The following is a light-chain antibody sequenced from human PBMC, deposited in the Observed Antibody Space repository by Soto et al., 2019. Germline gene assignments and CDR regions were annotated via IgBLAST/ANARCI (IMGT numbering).Light chain of an antibody. CDR3: QQHNNWPLT. CDR1: QSVSSN. Sequence: EIVMTQSPATLSVSPGERAPLSCRASQSVSSNLAWYQQKPGQAPRLLMYGISTRATGIPARFSGSGSGTEFTLTISSLQSEDFAIYYCQQHNNWPLTFGGGTKVEIK. J-gene: IGKJ4*01. V-gene: IGKV3-15*01. CDR2: GIS.